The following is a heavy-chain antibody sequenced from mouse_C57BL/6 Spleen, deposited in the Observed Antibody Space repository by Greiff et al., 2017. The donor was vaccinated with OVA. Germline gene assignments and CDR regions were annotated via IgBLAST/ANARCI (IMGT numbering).Heavy chain of an antibody. CDR2: FYPGSGSI. V-gene: IGHV1-62-2*01. CDR1: GYTFTEYT. CDR3: DGDGYYYYDERAWFAY. D-gene: IGHD2-4*01. Sequence: VQLQQSGAELVKPGASVKLSCKASGYTFTEYTIHWVKQRSGQGLEWIGWFYPGSGSIKYNAKFKDKATLTADKSSSTVYLELSRLTSEDSVSYFCDGDGYYYYDERAWFAYWGQGTLVTVSA. J-gene: IGHJ3*01.